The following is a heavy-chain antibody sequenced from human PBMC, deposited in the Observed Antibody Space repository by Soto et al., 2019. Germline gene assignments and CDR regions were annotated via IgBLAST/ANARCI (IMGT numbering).Heavy chain of an antibody. V-gene: IGHV1-69*13. Sequence: SVKVSCKASGGTFSSYAISWVRLAPGQGLEWMGGIIPIFGTANYAQKFQGRVTITADESTSTAYMELSSLRSEDTAVYYCARDSSTAAGSRRRAFDIWGQGTMVTVSS. CDR3: ARDSSTAAGSRRRAFDI. D-gene: IGHD6-13*01. CDR2: IIPIFGTA. J-gene: IGHJ3*02. CDR1: GGTFSSYA.